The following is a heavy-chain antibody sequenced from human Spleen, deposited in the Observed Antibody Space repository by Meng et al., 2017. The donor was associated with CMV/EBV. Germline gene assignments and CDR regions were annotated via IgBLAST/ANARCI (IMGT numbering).Heavy chain of an antibody. CDR1: GYSFSDYY. J-gene: IGHJ6*02. V-gene: IGHV1-8*02. D-gene: IGHD2-2*01. CDR2: MNPNSGNT. Sequence: ASVKVSCKTSGYSFSDYYIQWVRQATGQGLEWMGWMNPNSGNTGYAQKFQGRVTMTRNTSISTAYMELSSLRSEDTAVYYCARGRGKYCSSTSCYGRGHGNYYGMDVWGQGTTVTVSS. CDR3: ARGRGKYCSSTSCYGRGHGNYYGMDV.